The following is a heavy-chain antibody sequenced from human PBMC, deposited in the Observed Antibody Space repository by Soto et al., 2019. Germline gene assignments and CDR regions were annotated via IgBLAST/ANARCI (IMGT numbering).Heavy chain of an antibody. CDR2: INAGNGDT. Sequence: ASVKVSCKASRYSFTTCALHWVRQAPGQRLEWMGWINAGNGDTKYSEKFQGRVTITRDTSANTAYMELSSLRSEDTSVYYCARDPGTGAALRAYHFDYWGQGTLVIVSS. CDR3: ARDPGTGAALRAYHFDY. D-gene: IGHD1-1*01. V-gene: IGHV1-3*01. CDR1: RYSFTTCA. J-gene: IGHJ4*02.